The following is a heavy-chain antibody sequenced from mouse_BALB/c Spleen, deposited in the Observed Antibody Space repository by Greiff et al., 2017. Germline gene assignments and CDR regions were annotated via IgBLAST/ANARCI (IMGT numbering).Heavy chain of an antibody. D-gene: IGHD4-1*01. CDR1: GFNIKDYY. J-gene: IGHJ3*01. Sequence: EVQLQQSGAELVRSGASVKLSCTASGFNIKDYYMHWVKQRPEQGLEWIGWIDPENGDTEYAPKFQGKATMTADTSSNTAYLQLSSLTSEDTAVYYCNNWSGGFAYWGQGTLVTVSA. CDR2: IDPENGDT. V-gene: IGHV14-4*02. CDR3: NNWSGGFAY.